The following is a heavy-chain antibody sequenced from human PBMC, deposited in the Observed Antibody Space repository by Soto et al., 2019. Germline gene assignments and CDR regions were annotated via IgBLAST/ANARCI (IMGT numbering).Heavy chain of an antibody. CDR2: VTISGRNT. CDR1: GFTFCTYA. V-gene: IGHV3-23*01. J-gene: IGHJ6*02. CDR3: AKGETARPGYYYGMDV. Sequence: GGSLRISCAASGFTFCTYAMTWVRQAPGKGPEWVSTVTISGRNTYYADSVKGRFSISRDNSNNRLYLQMSSLRAEDTAIYYCAKGETARPGYYYGMDVWGQGTTVTVSS. D-gene: IGHD2-21*02.